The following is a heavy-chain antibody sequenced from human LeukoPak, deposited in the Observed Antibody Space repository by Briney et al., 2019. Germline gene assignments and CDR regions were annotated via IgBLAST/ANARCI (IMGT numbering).Heavy chain of an antibody. V-gene: IGHV4-38-2*01. Sequence: PSETLSLTCAVSGSSVSTNYYWGWIRQPPAKGLEWIGSIYQSGTTYYNPSPKSRVTMSIDTSRNQFSLKLTSVTAADTAIYYCARAFPGFDPWGQGTQVIVSP. CDR2: IYQSGTT. CDR3: ARAFPGFDP. J-gene: IGHJ5*02. CDR1: GSSVSTNYY. D-gene: IGHD3-16*01.